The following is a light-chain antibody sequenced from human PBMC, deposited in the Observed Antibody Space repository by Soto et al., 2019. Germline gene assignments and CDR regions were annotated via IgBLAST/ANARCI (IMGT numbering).Light chain of an antibody. Sequence: IQMTQSPSTLSASIGDRVTITCRASQSINNRLAWYQQMPGQAPNLLIYDASSLESGVPSRFRGSGSETEFTLTISGLQPDDFATYYCQQFIDGWTLGQVTKVEIK. V-gene: IGKV1-5*01. CDR2: DAS. CDR1: QSINNR. CDR3: QQFIDGWT. J-gene: IGKJ1*01.